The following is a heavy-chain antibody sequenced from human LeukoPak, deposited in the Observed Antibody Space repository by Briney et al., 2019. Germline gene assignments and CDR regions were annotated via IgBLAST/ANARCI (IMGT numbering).Heavy chain of an antibody. V-gene: IGHV5-51*01. J-gene: IGHJ3*01. Sequence: GESLKISCKGSGYSFTNYWIGWVRQMPGKGLKWMGIIYPGDSDARYSPSFQGQVTISVDKSISTAYLHWSSLKASDTAMYYCTRHKFGDFWGQGTMVIVSS. CDR2: IYPGDSDA. CDR3: TRHKFGDF. D-gene: IGHD3-16*01. CDR1: GYSFTNYW.